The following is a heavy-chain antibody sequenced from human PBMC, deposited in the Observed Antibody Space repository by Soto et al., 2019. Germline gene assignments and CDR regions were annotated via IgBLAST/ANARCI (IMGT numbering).Heavy chain of an antibody. V-gene: IGHV3-15*07. CDR1: GVSFSYVW. CDR2: IKSKTDGGTT. J-gene: IGHJ4*02. CDR3: STGRDDLLY. Sequence: EVQLVESGGGLVKPGGSLRLSCAASGVSFSYVWMNWVRQAPGKGLEWVGRIKSKTDGGTTVYAAPVKGRFTISRDDSTNTLYLQMNSLKTADTAVYYCSTGRDDLLYWGQGTLVTVSS. D-gene: IGHD2-15*01.